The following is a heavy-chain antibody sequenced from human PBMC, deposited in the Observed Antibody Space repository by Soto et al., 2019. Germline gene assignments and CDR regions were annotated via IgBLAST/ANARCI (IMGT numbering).Heavy chain of an antibody. J-gene: IGHJ4*02. CDR1: GFTFSSYS. D-gene: IGHD2-2*01. Sequence: PGGPLRLSCATSGFTFSSYSMNWVRQAQGKGLEWVSYISSSSSTIYYADSVKGRFTISRDNAKNSLYLQMNSLRAEDTAVYYCARAFIKDIVVVPAAILYFDYWGQGTLVTVSS. CDR2: ISSSSSTI. CDR3: ARAFIKDIVVVPAAILYFDY. V-gene: IGHV3-48*01.